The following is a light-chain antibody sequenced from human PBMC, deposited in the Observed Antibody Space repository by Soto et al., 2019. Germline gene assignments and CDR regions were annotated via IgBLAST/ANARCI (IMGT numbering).Light chain of an antibody. CDR3: QQYDNLPL. CDR2: DAS. J-gene: IGKJ3*01. V-gene: IGKV1-33*01. Sequence: DIQMTQSPSSLSASVRDRVTITCQASQDISNYLNWYQQKPGQAPKLLIYDASNLETGVPSRFSGRGSGTDLTVTISILQPEDIATYYGQQYDNLPLFGPGTKVDIK. CDR1: QDISNY.